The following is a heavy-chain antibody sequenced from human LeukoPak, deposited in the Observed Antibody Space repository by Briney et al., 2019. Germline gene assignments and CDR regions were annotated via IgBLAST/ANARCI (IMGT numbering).Heavy chain of an antibody. Sequence: SETLSLTCAVYGGSFSGYYWSWIRQPPGKGLEWIGEINHSGSTNYNPSLKSRVTITVDTSKNQFSLKLSSVTAADTAVYYCARGTRRYGYNSAFMGAFDIWGQGTMVTVSS. D-gene: IGHD5-24*01. J-gene: IGHJ3*02. CDR2: INHSGST. V-gene: IGHV4-34*01. CDR1: GGSFSGYY. CDR3: ARGTRRYGYNSAFMGAFDI.